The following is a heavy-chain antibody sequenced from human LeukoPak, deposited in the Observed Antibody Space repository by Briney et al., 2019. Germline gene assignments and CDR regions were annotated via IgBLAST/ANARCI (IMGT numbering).Heavy chain of an antibody. Sequence: GGSLRLSCAASGSTFDDYGMSWVRQAPGKGLEWVSGINWNGGSTGYADSVKGRFTISRDNAKNSLYLQMNSLRAEDTALYHCARAVGTFPYYYYYYGMDVWGQGTTVTVSS. CDR2: INWNGGST. J-gene: IGHJ6*02. V-gene: IGHV3-20*01. CDR3: ARAVGTFPYYYYYYGMDV. D-gene: IGHD3-16*01. CDR1: GSTFDDYG.